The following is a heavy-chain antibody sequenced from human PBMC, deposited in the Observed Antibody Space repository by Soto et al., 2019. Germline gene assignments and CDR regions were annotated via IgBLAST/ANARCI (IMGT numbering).Heavy chain of an antibody. D-gene: IGHD3-22*01. J-gene: IGHJ4*02. CDR2: IYDGGRT. Sequence: PSETLSLTCTVSGGSISDHYYMWIRQSPGKGLEYIGYIYDGGRTDYNPSLKSRVIISVDTSKNQFSLKLTSVTAADTAVYYCARFPLTYYYDSSGFPMAYWGQGTLVTVSS. CDR1: GGSISDHY. V-gene: IGHV4-59*11. CDR3: ARFPLTYYYDSSGFPMAY.